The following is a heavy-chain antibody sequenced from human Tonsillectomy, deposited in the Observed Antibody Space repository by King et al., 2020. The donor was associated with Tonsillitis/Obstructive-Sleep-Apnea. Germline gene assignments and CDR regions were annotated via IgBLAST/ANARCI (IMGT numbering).Heavy chain of an antibody. CDR1: GGSISSSSYY. Sequence: QLQESGPGLVKPSETLSLTCTVSGGSISSSSYYWGWIRQPPGQGLEWIGSFFYSGSTYYNPSLKSRVTISVDTSKNQFSLKLTSVTAADTAVYYCAKAGGELIPGGLDCWGQGTLVTVSS. CDR2: FFYSGST. V-gene: IGHV4-39*01. J-gene: IGHJ4*02. CDR3: AKAGGELIPGGLDC. D-gene: IGHD1-26*01.